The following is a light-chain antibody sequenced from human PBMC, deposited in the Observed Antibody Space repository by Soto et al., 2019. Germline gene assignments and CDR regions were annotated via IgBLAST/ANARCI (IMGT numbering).Light chain of an antibody. CDR2: GAS. Sequence: DIVLPQSHGTLSLSPGERATLSCRASQSVSSNLGWYQQKPGQAPRLLIYGASTRATGIPARFSGSGSGTEFTLTISSLQSEDFAVYYCQQYNNLPTFGQGTKVDIK. V-gene: IGKV3-15*01. CDR3: QQYNNLPT. CDR1: QSVSSN. J-gene: IGKJ1*01.